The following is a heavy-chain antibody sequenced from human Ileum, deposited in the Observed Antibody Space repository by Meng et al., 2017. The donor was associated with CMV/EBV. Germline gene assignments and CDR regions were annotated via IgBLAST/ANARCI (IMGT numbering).Heavy chain of an antibody. D-gene: IGHD2-2*01. V-gene: IGHV3-7*01. CDR1: GFTVGNYW. CDR2: IKEDGSDK. J-gene: IGHJ4*02. CDR3: ARDGGTYCSGSSCLIDV. Sequence: SCAASGFTVGNYWMSWVRQAPGKGLEWVASIKEDGSDKYYMDSVKGRFTISRDNVKKSLYMEMNSLRAEDTAVYYCARDGGTYCSGSSCLIDVWGQGTLVTVSS.